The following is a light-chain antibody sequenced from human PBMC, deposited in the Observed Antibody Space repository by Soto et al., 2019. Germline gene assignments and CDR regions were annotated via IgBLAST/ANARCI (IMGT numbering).Light chain of an antibody. V-gene: IGKV1-5*01. J-gene: IGKJ1*01. CDR1: QSISSW. CDR2: DAS. CDR3: QQYNSYSRWT. Sequence: VQMTQSASTLSASVGDRVTITCRASQSISSWLAWYQQKPGKAPKLLIYDASSLESGVPSRFSGSGSGTEFTLTISSLQPHDFATYYCQQYNSYSRWTFGQGTKVDIK.